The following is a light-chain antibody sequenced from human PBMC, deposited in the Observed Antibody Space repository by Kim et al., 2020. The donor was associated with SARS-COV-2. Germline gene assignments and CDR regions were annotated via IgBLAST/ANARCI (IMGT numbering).Light chain of an antibody. CDR3: GTWDTRLKVGV. Sequence: QSVLTQPPSVSAAPGQKVTISCSGSTSNIGNDYVSWYQQLPGTAPKLLIYANDKRPSGIPDRFSGSKSGTSATLGITGLQTGDEADYFCGTWDTRLKVGVFGGGTKVTVL. CDR1: TSNIGNDY. CDR2: AND. J-gene: IGLJ2*01. V-gene: IGLV1-51*01.